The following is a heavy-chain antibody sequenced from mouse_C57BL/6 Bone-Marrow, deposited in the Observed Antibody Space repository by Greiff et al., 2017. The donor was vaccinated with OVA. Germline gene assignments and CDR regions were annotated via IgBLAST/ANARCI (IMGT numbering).Heavy chain of an antibody. CDR3: ARDLYYGSSYYAMDY. CDR2: ISYDGSN. CDR1: GYSITSGYY. D-gene: IGHD1-1*01. Sequence: DVQLQESGPGLVKPSQSLSLTCSVTGYSITSGYYWNWIRQFPGNKLEWMGYISYDGSNNYNPSLKNRISITRDTSKNQFFLKLNSVTTEDTATYYCARDLYYGSSYYAMDYWGQGTSVTVSS. V-gene: IGHV3-6*01. J-gene: IGHJ4*01.